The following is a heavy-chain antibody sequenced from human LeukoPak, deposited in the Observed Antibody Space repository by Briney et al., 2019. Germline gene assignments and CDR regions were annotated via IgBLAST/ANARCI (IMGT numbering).Heavy chain of an antibody. CDR1: GYAFTSYY. V-gene: IGHV1-46*01. CDR2: INPSGGST. CDR3: ARDQGNYYDSSGYPIPDY. Sequence: GASVKVSCKASGYAFTSYYMHWVRQAPGQGLEWMGIINPSGGSTSYAQKFQGRVTMTRDTSTSTVYMELSSLRSEDTAVYYCARDQGNYYDSSGYPIPDYWGQGTLVTVSS. D-gene: IGHD3-22*01. J-gene: IGHJ4*02.